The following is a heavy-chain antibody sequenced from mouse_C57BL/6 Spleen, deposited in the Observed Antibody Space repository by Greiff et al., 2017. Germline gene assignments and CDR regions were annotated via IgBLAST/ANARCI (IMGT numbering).Heavy chain of an antibody. J-gene: IGHJ1*03. Sequence: EVLLVESGRDLVKPGGSLKISCAASGFTFSSYGMSWVRQTPDKRLEWVATISSGGSYTYYPDSVKGRFTICRDNAKNTLYMQVSSLKSEDTAVYSCARPPATGGASYWYVDVWGTGTTVTVSS. CDR3: ARPPATGGASYWYVDV. D-gene: IGHD1-1*01. CDR1: GFTFSSYG. CDR2: ISSGGSYT. V-gene: IGHV5-6*01.